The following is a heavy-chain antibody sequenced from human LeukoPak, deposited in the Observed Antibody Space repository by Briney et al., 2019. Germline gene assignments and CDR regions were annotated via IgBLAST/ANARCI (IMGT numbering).Heavy chain of an antibody. CDR1: GGSISSYY. CDR3: ARDQNLHYGMGV. D-gene: IGHD1-14*01. CDR2: IYYSGST. V-gene: IGHV4-59*01. J-gene: IGHJ6*02. Sequence: PSETLSLTCTVSGGSISSYYWSWIRQPPGKGLEWIGYIYYSGSTNYNPSLKSRVTISVDTSKNQFSLKLSSVTAADTAVYYCARDQNLHYGMGVWGQGTTVTVSS.